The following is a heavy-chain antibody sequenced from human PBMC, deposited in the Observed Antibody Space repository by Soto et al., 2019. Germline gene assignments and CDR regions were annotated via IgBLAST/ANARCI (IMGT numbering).Heavy chain of an antibody. J-gene: IGHJ6*03. CDR3: ASQRLGYYYMDV. V-gene: IGHV1-2*04. CDR2: INTNSGGT. CDR1: GYTFTGYY. Sequence: QVQLVQSGAEVKKPGASVKVSCKASGYTFTGYYMHWVRQAPGQGLGWMGWINTNSGGTNYAQKFQGWVNMTRDTSISKAYMELRRLRSDHTSVYYCASQRLGYYYMDVWGKGTTVTVSS.